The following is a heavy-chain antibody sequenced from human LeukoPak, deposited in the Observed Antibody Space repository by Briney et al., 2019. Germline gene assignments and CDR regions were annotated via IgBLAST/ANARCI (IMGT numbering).Heavy chain of an antibody. Sequence: ASVKVSCKASGYTFTGYYMHWVRQAPGQGLEWMGWMNPNSGNTGYAQKFQGRVTITRNTSISTAYMELSSLRSEDTAVYYCARGPLGYCSSTSCLFLDPWGQGTLVTVS. J-gene: IGHJ5*02. CDR2: MNPNSGNT. D-gene: IGHD2-2*01. CDR3: ARGPLGYCSSTSCLFLDP. CDR1: GYTFTGYY. V-gene: IGHV1-8*03.